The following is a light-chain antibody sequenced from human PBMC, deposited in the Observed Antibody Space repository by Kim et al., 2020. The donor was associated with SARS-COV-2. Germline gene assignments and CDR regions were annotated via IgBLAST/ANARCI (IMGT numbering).Light chain of an antibody. CDR3: TTWDGSLNVWV. Sequence: GQKVTMSCSGSSATCGRSTVNWYQHPPAMAPKLVIYSNNQRPSGVPDRFSGSKSGASASLAISGLQSEDEGDYYCTTWDGSLNVWVFGGGTQLTVL. CDR1: SATCGRST. V-gene: IGLV1-44*01. J-gene: IGLJ3*02. CDR2: SNN.